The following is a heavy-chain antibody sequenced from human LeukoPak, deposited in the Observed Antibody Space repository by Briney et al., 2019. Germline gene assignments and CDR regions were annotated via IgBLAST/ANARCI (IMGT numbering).Heavy chain of an antibody. V-gene: IGHV4-39*07. CDR1: GGSISSSSYY. CDR3: ARDRNYYGSGSYPFDY. CDR2: IYYSGST. Sequence: SETLSLTCTVSGGSISSSSYYWGWIRQPPGKGLEWIGSIYYSGSTYYNPSLKSRVTISVDTSKNQFSLKLSSVTAADTAVYYCARDRNYYGSGSYPFDYWGQGTLVTVSS. J-gene: IGHJ4*02. D-gene: IGHD3-10*01.